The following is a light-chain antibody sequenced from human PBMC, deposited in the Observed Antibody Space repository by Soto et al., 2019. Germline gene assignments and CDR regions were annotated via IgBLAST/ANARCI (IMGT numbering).Light chain of an antibody. CDR2: KAS. V-gene: IGKV1-5*03. CDR3: QQYNSYPWT. Sequence: DIQMTQSPSTLSASVGDRVTITCRASQSISSWLAWYQQKPGKAPKLLSYKASRLESGDPSRFSGSGSGTEFTLTISSLQPDDFATYYCQQYNSYPWTFGQGTKVEIK. CDR1: QSISSW. J-gene: IGKJ1*01.